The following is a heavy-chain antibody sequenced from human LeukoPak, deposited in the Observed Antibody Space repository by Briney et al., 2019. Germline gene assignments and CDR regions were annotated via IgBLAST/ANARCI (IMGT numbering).Heavy chain of an antibody. CDR3: ARIIRSLYPPCFDY. CDR1: GGSISSYY. J-gene: IGHJ4*02. V-gene: IGHV4-59*08. CDR2: IYYSGST. Sequence: PSETLSLTCTVSGGSISSYYWSWIRQPPGKGLEWIGYIYYSGSTNYNPSLKSRVTMSVDTSKNQFSLKLSSVTAADTAVYYCARIIRSLYPPCFDYWGQGTLVTVSS. D-gene: IGHD3-16*01.